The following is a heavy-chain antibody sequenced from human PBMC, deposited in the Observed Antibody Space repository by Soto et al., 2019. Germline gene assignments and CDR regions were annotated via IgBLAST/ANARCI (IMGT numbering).Heavy chain of an antibody. CDR3: ARDFKDYGDYPADYGMDV. V-gene: IGHV4-31*03. J-gene: IGHJ6*02. CDR1: GGSISSGGYY. CDR2: IYYSGST. Sequence: SETLSLTCTVSGGSISSGGYYWSWIRQHPGKGLEWIGYIYYSGSTYYNPSLKSRVTISVDTSKNQFSLKLSSVTAADTAVYYCARDFKDYGDYPADYGMDVWGQGTTVTVSS. D-gene: IGHD4-17*01.